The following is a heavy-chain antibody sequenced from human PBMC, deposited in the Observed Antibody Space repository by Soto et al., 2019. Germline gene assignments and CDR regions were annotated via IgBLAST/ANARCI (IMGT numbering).Heavy chain of an antibody. CDR3: ARLKASAGTDAFDI. CDR2: IYPGDSDT. CDR1: GCSFTSYW. D-gene: IGHD6-13*01. J-gene: IGHJ3*02. V-gene: IGHV5-51*01. Sequence: PGESLKISCKGSGCSFTSYWIAWVRQMPGKGLEWMGIIYPGDSDTRYSPSFQGQVTISADKSISTAYLQWSSLKASDTAMYYCARLKASAGTDAFDIWGQGTMVTVSS.